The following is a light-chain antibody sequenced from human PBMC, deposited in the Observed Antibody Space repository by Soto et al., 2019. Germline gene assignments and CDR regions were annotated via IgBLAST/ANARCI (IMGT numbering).Light chain of an antibody. CDR3: QQRNYWPIT. J-gene: IGKJ5*01. CDR1: QSVSSN. Sequence: EILMTQSPATLSVSPGERSTLSCRSSQSVSSNLAWYQQKPGRAPRLLTYGASTRATGIPARFSGSGSGTDFTLTINSLEPEDFAVYYCQQRNYWPITFGQGTRLEIK. V-gene: IGKV3-15*01. CDR2: GAS.